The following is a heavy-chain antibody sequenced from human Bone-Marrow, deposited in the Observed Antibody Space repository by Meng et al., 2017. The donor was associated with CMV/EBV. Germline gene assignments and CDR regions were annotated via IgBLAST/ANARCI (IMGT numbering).Heavy chain of an antibody. V-gene: IGHV1-2*02. Sequence: ASVKVSCKTSGYTFTDYYMQWVRQAPGQGLEWMGWINPKNGGRNYAQKIQDRVTMTRDPSINTVYMELRDLRSDDTALYYCARGGLTGTQDYYHYGMDVWGQGTTVTVSS. CDR2: INPKNGGR. CDR1: GYTFTDYY. D-gene: IGHD1/OR15-1a*01. CDR3: ARGGLTGTQDYYHYGMDV. J-gene: IGHJ6*01.